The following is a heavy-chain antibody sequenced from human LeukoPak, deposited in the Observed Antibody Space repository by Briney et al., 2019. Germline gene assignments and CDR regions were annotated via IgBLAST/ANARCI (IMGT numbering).Heavy chain of an antibody. CDR2: ISGSGGST. CDR3: ANLDSSGYSVFDY. CDR1: GFTFSSYA. V-gene: IGHV3-23*01. D-gene: IGHD3-22*01. J-gene: IGHJ4*02. Sequence: PGGSLRLSCAASGFTFSSYAMSWVRQAPGKGLEWVSAISGSGGSTYYADSVKGRFTISRDNSKNTLYLQMYSLRAEDTAVYYCANLDSSGYSVFDYWGQGTLVTVSS.